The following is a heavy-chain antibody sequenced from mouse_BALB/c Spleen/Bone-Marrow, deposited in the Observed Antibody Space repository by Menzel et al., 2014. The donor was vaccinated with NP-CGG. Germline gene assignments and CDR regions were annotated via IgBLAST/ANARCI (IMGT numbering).Heavy chain of an antibody. V-gene: IGHV14-4*02. D-gene: IGHD1-1*01. CDR1: GFNIKDYY. CDR2: IDPENGDT. Sequence: EVMLVESGAELVRSGASVKLSYTASGFNIKDYYMHWVKQRPEQGLEWIGWIDPENGDTEYVPKFQGKATMTADTSSNTAYLQLSSLTSEDTAVYYCNAHITTVSYWGQGTTLTVSS. CDR3: NAHITTVSY. J-gene: IGHJ2*01.